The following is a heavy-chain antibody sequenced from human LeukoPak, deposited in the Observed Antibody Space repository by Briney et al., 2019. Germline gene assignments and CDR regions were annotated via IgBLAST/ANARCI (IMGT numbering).Heavy chain of an antibody. CDR2: ISSSSSYI. V-gene: IGHV3-21*01. CDR3: ARAQPIVGATIHPSAFDI. J-gene: IGHJ3*02. D-gene: IGHD1-26*01. CDR1: GFTFSSYS. Sequence: GGSLRLSCAASGFTFSSYSMNWVRQAPGKGLEWVSSISSSSSYIYYADSVKGRFTISRDNAKNSLYLQMNSLRAEDTAVYYCARAQPIVGATIHPSAFDIWDQGTMVTVSS.